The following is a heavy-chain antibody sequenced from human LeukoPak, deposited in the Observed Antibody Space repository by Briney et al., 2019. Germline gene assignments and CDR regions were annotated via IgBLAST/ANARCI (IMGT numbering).Heavy chain of an antibody. CDR3: ARDVVVDSSGWYY. Sequence: GGSLSLSCAASGFTLSSYWMRWVRPAPGKGRAWVANIKQDGSEKYYVDSVKGRFTISRDNAKNSLYLQMNSLRAEDTAVYYCARDVVVDSSGWYYWGQGTLVTVSS. CDR1: GFTLSSYW. D-gene: IGHD6-19*01. CDR2: IKQDGSEK. V-gene: IGHV3-7*03. J-gene: IGHJ4*02.